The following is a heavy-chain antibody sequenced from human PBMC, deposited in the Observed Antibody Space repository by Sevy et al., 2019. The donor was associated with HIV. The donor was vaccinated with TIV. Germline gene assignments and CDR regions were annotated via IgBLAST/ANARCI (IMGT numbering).Heavy chain of an antibody. CDR3: ATLDFWSDYPLYGMDV. Sequence: ASVKVSCMVSGYTLSELSMHWVRQAPGKGPEWMVGFDPEDGETIYAQRFQGRVTMTEDTSTDTAYMELSSLRSEDTAVYYCATLDFWSDYPLYGMDVWGQGTTVTVSS. V-gene: IGHV1-24*01. J-gene: IGHJ6*02. CDR2: FDPEDGET. CDR1: GYTLSELS. D-gene: IGHD3-3*01.